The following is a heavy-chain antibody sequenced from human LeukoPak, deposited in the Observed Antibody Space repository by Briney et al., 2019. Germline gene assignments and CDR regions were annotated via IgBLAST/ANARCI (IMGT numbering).Heavy chain of an antibody. CDR3: VKRISSRGGGYSLDY. CDR2: IKQDGSEK. Sequence: GGSLRLSCAASRLTFNADVMGWVRQAPGKGLEWVANIKQDGSEKYYVDSVKGRFTISRDNAKNSLYLQMNSLRAEDTAVYYCVKRISSRGGGYSLDYWGQGTLVTVSS. D-gene: IGHD3-10*01. V-gene: IGHV3-7*03. CDR1: RLTFNADV. J-gene: IGHJ4*02.